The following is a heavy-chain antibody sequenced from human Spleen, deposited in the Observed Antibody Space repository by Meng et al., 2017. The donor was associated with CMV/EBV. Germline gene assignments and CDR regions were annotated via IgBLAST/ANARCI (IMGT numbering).Heavy chain of an antibody. CDR3: ARADVFAVARHDVVLVPSPPGYGMDV. CDR1: GYTFTSYA. CDR2: INTYNGNT. D-gene: IGHD2-2*01. J-gene: IGHJ6*02. Sequence: ASVKVSCKASGYTFTSYAMNWVRQAPGQGLEWMGWINTYNGNTNYAQKFQGRVTMTTDTSTSTAYMEVRSLRSEDTAVYYCARADVFAVARHDVVLVPSPPGYGMDVWGQGTTVTVSS. V-gene: IGHV1-18*01.